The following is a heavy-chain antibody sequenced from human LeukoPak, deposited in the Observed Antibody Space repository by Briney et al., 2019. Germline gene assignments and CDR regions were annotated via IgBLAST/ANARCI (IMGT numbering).Heavy chain of an antibody. J-gene: IGHJ2*01. CDR3: ARDTANWYFDL. CDR2: IYYSGST. Sequence: SETLSLTCTVSGGSISSSYWSWIRQPPGKGLEWIGYIYYSGSTNYNPSLKSRVTISVDTSKNQLSLKLSSVTAADTAVYYCARDTANWYFDLWGRGTLVTVSS. V-gene: IGHV4-59*01. CDR1: GGSISSSY.